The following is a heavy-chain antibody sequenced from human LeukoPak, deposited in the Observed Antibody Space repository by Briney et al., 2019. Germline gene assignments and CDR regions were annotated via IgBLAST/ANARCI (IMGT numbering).Heavy chain of an antibody. J-gene: IGHJ4*02. CDR3: AKDLTSWNVLLWFGELIAPLDY. CDR1: GFTFSSYA. CDR2: ISGRGAST. D-gene: IGHD3-10*01. V-gene: IGHV3-23*01. Sequence: GGSLRLSCAASGFTFSSYAMSWVRQSPGKGLEWVSSISGRGASTSFADSVKGRFTIARDKSKNTLYLQMNSLRAEDTAVYYCAKDLTSWNVLLWFGELIAPLDYWGQGTLVTVSS.